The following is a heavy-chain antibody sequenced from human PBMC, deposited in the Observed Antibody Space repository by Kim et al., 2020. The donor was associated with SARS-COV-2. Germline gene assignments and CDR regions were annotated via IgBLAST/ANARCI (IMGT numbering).Heavy chain of an antibody. CDR3: ARARGDGGNSYYYYGMDV. J-gene: IGHJ6*02. V-gene: IGHV1-18*04. CDR2: ISAYNGNT. Sequence: ASVKVSCKASGYTFTSYGISWVRQAPGQGLEWMGWISAYNGNTNYAQKLQGRVTMTTDTSTSTAYMELRSLRSDDTAVYYCARARGDGGNSYYYYGMDVWGQGTTVTVSS. D-gene: IGHD2-21*02. CDR1: GYTFTSYG.